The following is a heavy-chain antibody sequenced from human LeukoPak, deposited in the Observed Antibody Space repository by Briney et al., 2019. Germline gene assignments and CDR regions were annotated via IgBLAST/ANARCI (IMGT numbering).Heavy chain of an antibody. Sequence: GGSLRLSCTASGFTFGDYAMSWVRQAPGKGLEWVGFIRSKAYGGTTEYAASVKGRFTISRDDSKSIAYLQMNSLKTEDTALYYSTRSYGFWSGYFDYWGQGTLVTLSS. D-gene: IGHD3-3*01. CDR1: GFTFGDYA. CDR2: IRSKAYGGTT. CDR3: TRSYGFWSGYFDY. J-gene: IGHJ4*02. V-gene: IGHV3-49*04.